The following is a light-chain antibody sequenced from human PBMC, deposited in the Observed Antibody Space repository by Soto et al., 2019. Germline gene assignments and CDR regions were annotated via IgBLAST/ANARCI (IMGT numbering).Light chain of an antibody. CDR1: QSISSW. CDR3: QQYNSYST. J-gene: IGKJ1*01. CDR2: KAS. V-gene: IGKV1-5*03. Sequence: IHLTHSPSTLSASLSERFTITSRASQSISSWLAWYQQKPGKAPKLLIYKASSLESGVPSRFSGSGSGTEFTLTISSLQPDDFATYYCQQYNSYSTFGQGTKVDTK.